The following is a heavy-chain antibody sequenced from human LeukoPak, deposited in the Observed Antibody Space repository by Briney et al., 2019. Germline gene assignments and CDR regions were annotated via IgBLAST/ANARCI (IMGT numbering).Heavy chain of an antibody. CDR3: ARVSLSGSYAFGYYYYYMDV. D-gene: IGHD1-26*01. CDR2: IWDDGSNK. Sequence: PGGSLRLSCAASGFTFSSYGMHWGRQAPGKGVEWGAVIWDDGSNKYYADSVKGRFTISRDHSKNTLYLQMNSLRAEDTAVYYCARVSLSGSYAFGYYYYYMDVWAKGTTVTVSS. V-gene: IGHV3-33*01. CDR1: GFTFSSYG. J-gene: IGHJ6*03.